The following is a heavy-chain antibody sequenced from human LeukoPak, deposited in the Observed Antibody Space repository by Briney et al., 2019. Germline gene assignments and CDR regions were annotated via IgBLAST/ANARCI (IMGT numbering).Heavy chain of an antibody. CDR1: GGSISSYY. Sequence: ASETLSLTCTVSGGSISSYYWSWIRQPAGKGLEWIGRLHTSGYTSYNPSLKSRVTMSVDTSKNQFSLNLSSVTAADTAIYFCARDFTMIRGGFDPWGQGILVTISS. CDR3: ARDFTMIRGGFDP. J-gene: IGHJ5*02. CDR2: LHTSGYT. D-gene: IGHD3-10*01. V-gene: IGHV4-4*07.